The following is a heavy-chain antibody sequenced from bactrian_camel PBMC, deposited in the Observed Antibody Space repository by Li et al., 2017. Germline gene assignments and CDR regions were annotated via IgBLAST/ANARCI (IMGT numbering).Heavy chain of an antibody. D-gene: IGHD3*01. Sequence: DVQLVESGGDSVQAGGSLKLSCLASPLTFSSYNVGWFRQAPGKEREGVAVIYTGGGSIYYTDSVKGRFTISRDEDKNAMYLQMNSLKPEDTGMYYCVAVGSWCGGSNYWGQGTQVTVS. CDR3: VAVGSWCGGSNY. J-gene: IGHJ4*01. CDR1: PLTFSSYN. V-gene: IGHV3S40*01. CDR2: IYTGGGSI.